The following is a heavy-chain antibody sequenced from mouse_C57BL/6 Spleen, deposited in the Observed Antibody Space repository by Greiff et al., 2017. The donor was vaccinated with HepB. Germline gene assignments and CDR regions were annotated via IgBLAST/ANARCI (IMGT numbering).Heavy chain of an antibody. Sequence: EVQVVESEGGLVQPGSSMKLSCTASGFTFSDYYMAWVRQVPEKGLEWVANINYDGSSTYYLDSLKSRFIISRDNAKNILYLQMSSLKSEDTATYYCAREADGDYAMDYWGQGTSVTVSS. J-gene: IGHJ4*01. CDR2: INYDGSST. CDR1: GFTFSDYY. V-gene: IGHV5-16*01. CDR3: AREADGDYAMDY. D-gene: IGHD2-3*01.